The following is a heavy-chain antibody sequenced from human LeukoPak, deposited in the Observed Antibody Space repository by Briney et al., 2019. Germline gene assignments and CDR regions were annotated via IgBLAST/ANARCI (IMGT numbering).Heavy chain of an antibody. CDR1: GGSISSGGYS. Sequence: PSQTLSLTCAVSGGSISSGGYSWSWIRQPPGKGLEWIGYFYHSGSTYYNPSLKSRVTISVDRSKNQLSLKLSSVTAADTAVYYCARAPGNMGKFYRHYFDYWGQGTLVTVSS. CDR3: ARAPGNMGKFYRHYFDY. D-gene: IGHD1/OR15-1a*01. J-gene: IGHJ4*02. CDR2: FYHSGST. V-gene: IGHV4-30-2*01.